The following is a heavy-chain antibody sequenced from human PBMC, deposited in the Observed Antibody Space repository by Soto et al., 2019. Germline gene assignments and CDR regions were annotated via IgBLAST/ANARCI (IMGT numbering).Heavy chain of an antibody. Sequence: QVQLQESGPGLVKPSQTLSLTCTVSGGSISSGGYYWSWIRQHPGKGLEWIGYIYYSGSTSYNASLLSPXTILVDTAKNQFSLRLSSVTAADTAVYYCARGVASWGQGTLVTVSS. D-gene: IGHD2-15*01. J-gene: IGHJ5*02. CDR2: IYYSGST. CDR1: GGSISSGGYY. V-gene: IGHV4-31*01. CDR3: ARGVAS.